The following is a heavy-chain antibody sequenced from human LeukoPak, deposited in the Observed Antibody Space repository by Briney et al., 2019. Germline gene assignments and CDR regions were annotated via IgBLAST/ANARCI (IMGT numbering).Heavy chain of an antibody. CDR3: AKDRGWQYADYETVAVEH. CDR2: ISVYTGKT. D-gene: IGHD4-17*01. CDR1: GYTFTNYG. Sequence: ASVKVSCKASGYTFTNYGISWVRQAPGQGLEWMGWISVYTGKTYYAQKFQARVTMTTDTSTTTAYMELRSLRSGDTAVYYCAKDRGWQYADYETVAVEHWGQGTLVTVSS. J-gene: IGHJ4*02. V-gene: IGHV1-18*01.